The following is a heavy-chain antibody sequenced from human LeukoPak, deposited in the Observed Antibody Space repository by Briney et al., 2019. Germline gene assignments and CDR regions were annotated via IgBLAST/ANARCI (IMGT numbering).Heavy chain of an antibody. CDR1: GGTFSSYA. Sequence: VASVKVSCKASGGTFSSYAISWVRQAPGQGLEWMGGIIPIFGTANYAQKFQGRVTITADESTSTAYMELSSLRSEDTAVYYCARPYYDSSGYYSLDAFDIWGQGTMVTVSS. CDR3: ARPYYDSSGYYSLDAFDI. D-gene: IGHD3-22*01. J-gene: IGHJ3*02. CDR2: IIPIFGTA. V-gene: IGHV1-69*13.